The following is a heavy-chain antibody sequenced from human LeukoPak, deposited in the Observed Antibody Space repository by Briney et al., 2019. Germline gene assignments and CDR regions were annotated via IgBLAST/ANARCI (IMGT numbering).Heavy chain of an antibody. CDR2: FGRSGSDT. CDR1: GFTFGTSA. J-gene: IGHJ4*02. D-gene: IGHD6-13*01. CDR3: AKGSLGSWYYFDY. Sequence: GRSLRLSCAASGFTFGTSAMSWVRQAPGKGPEWVSTFGRSGSDTYYSDSVKGRFTIFRDNSKNTLYLQMNSLRDEDTAVYYCAKGSLGSWYYFDYWGRGTLVTVSS. V-gene: IGHV3-23*01.